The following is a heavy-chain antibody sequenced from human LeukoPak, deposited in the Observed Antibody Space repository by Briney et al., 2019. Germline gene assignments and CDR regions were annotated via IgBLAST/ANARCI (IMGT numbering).Heavy chain of an antibody. J-gene: IGHJ4*02. CDR2: IYYSGST. Sequence: SETLSLTCTVSGGSISSSSYYWGWIRQPPGKGLEWIGSIYYSGSTYYNPSLKGRVTISVDTSKNQFSLKRSSVTAADRAVYYCARAPHFFDTSGSRYYFDSWGQGALVTVSS. D-gene: IGHD3-22*01. V-gene: IGHV4-39*01. CDR1: GGSISSSSYY. CDR3: ARAPHFFDTSGSRYYFDS.